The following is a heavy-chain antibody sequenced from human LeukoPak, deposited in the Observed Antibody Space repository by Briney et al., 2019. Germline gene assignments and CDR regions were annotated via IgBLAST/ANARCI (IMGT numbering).Heavy chain of an antibody. CDR1: GYTFTSYA. V-gene: IGHV7-4-1*02. Sequence: ASVKVSCKASGYTFTSYAMNWVRQAPGQGLEWMGWINTNTGNPTYAQGFTGRFVFSLDTSVSTAHLQISSLKAEDTAVYYCARDRERSGATYYYYYGMDVWGQGTTVTVSS. J-gene: IGHJ6*02. CDR2: INTNTGNP. CDR3: ARDRERSGATYYYYYGMDV. D-gene: IGHD5-12*01.